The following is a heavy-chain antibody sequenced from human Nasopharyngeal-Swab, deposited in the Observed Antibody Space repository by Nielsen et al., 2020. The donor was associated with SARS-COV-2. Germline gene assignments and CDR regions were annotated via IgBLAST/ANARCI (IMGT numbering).Heavy chain of an antibody. V-gene: IGHV3-30-3*01. CDR3: ARAPGDGMDV. CDR2: ISYDGSNK. Sequence: WIRQPPGKGPEWVAVISYDGSNKYYADSVKGRFTISRDNSKNTLYLQMNSLRAEDTAVYYCARAPGDGMDVWGQGTTVTVSS. J-gene: IGHJ6*02.